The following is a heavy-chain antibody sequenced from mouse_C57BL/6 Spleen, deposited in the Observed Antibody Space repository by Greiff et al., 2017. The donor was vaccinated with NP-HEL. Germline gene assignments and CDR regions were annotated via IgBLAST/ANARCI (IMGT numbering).Heavy chain of an antibody. J-gene: IGHJ2*01. CDR3: ARGRDYDGGDYFDY. CDR2: INPSTGGT. V-gene: IGHV1-42*01. Sequence: EVQLQQSGPELVKPGASVKISCKASGYSFTGYYMNWVKQSPEKSLEWIGEINPSTGGTTYNQKFKAKATLTVDKSSSTAYMQLKSLTSEDSAVYYCARGRDYDGGDYFDYWGQGTTLTVSS. D-gene: IGHD2-4*01. CDR1: GYSFTGYY.